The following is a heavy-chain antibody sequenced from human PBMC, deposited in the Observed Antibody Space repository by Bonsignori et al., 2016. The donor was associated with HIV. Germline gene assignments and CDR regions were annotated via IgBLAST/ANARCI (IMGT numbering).Heavy chain of an antibody. J-gene: IGHJ1*01. CDR2: IYYSGTT. Sequence: RQAPGKGLEWIGYIYYSGTTNYNPSLKSRVTISVDTSKNQFSLKLSSVTAADTAVYYCARSYYYDKDFQHWGQGTLVTVSS. CDR3: ARSYYYDKDFQH. V-gene: IGHV4-59*01. D-gene: IGHD3-22*01.